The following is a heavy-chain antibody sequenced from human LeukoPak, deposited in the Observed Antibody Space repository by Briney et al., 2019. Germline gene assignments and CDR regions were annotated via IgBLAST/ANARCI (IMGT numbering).Heavy chain of an antibody. D-gene: IGHD2-21*01. V-gene: IGHV3-21*01. J-gene: IGHJ3*02. CDR3: ARVAVDAHAFDI. CDR2: ISSSSSYI. CDR1: GFTFSNHG. Sequence: GGTLRLSCAASGFTFSNHGMNWVRQAPGKGLEWVSSISSSSSYIYYADSVKGRFTISRDNAKNSLYLQMNSLRAEDTAVYYCARVAVDAHAFDIWGQGTMVTVSS.